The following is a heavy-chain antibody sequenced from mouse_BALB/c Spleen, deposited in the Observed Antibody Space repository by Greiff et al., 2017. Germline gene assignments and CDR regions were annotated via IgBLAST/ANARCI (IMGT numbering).Heavy chain of an antibody. CDR2: ISYDGSN. CDR3: ARERGILVGYFDV. J-gene: IGHJ1*01. CDR1: GYSITSGYY. V-gene: IGHV3-6*02. Sequence: EVQLVESGPGLVKPSQSLSLTCSVTGYSITSGYYWNWIRQFPGNKLEWMGYISYDGSNNYNPSLKNRISITRDPSKNQFFLKLNSVTTEDTATYYCARERGILVGYFDVWGAGTTVTVSS. D-gene: IGHD1-1*01.